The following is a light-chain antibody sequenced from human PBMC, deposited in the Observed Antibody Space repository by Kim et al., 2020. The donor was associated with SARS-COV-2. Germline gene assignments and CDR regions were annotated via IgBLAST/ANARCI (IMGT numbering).Light chain of an antibody. J-gene: IGKJ5*01. CDR3: QQRMKWPIT. CDR1: QSVGSY. V-gene: IGKV3-11*02. Sequence: LSPGERATLSCTASQSVGSYLAWYQHKPGQAPRLLIYDASNRATGIPARFSGSGSGRDFTLTISSLEPEDFAVYYCQQRMKWPITFGQGTRLEIK. CDR2: DAS.